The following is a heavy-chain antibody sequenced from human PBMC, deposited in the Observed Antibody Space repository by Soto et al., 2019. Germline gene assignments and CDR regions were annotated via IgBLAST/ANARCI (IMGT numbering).Heavy chain of an antibody. CDR1: GYSFTSYW. J-gene: IGHJ6*02. Sequence: EVQLVQSGAEVKKPGESLRISCKGSGYSFTSYWISWVRQMPGKGLEWMGRIDPSDSYTNYSPSFQGHVTISADKSISTAYLQWRSLKATDTAMYYCARHLFRGHRNAGLYYGMDVWGQGTTVTVSS. V-gene: IGHV5-10-1*01. CDR2: IDPSDSYT. D-gene: IGHD5-18*01. CDR3: ARHLFRGHRNAGLYYGMDV.